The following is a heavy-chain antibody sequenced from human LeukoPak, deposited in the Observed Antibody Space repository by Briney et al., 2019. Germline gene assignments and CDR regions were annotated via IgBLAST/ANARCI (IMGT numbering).Heavy chain of an antibody. D-gene: IGHD3-10*01. CDR3: ALRDYGSGSFDAFDI. J-gene: IGHJ3*02. CDR2: IYYSGST. V-gene: IGHV4-31*03. Sequence: SETLSLTCTVSGCCISSGGYYWSWIRQHPGKGLEWIGYIYYSGSTYYNPSLKSRVTIPVDTSKHQFSLKLSSVTAADTAVYYCALRDYGSGSFDAFDIWGQGTMVTVSS. CDR1: GCCISSGGYY.